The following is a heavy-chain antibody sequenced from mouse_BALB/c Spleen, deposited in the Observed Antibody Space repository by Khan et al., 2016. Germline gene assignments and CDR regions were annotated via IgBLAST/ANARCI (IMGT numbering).Heavy chain of an antibody. CDR1: GFSFIGYY. V-gene: IGHV1S34*01. Sequence: LVKTGASVKISCKASGFSFIGYYMHWVKQSHGKSLEWIGYISCYNGATRYNQKFKGKATFTVDTSSHTAYMQFNSLTSEDSAVYYCAIPDFGFDEGYYFNYWGQGTTLTVSS. CDR3: AIPDFGFDEGYYFNY. J-gene: IGHJ2*01. CDR2: ISCYNGAT. D-gene: IGHD2-2*01.